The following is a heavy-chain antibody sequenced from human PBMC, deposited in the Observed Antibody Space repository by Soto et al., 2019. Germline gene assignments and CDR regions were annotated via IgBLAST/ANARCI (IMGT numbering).Heavy chain of an antibody. CDR3: ARAVAHQLGTWFDQ. V-gene: IGHV4-30-2*01. Sequence: SETLSLTCAFSVCSIISFNSYSCSWIRQPPGKGLEWIGSISHTGSNSYNPSLKGRVTMSVDKSKNQFSLKLSSVTAADMAVYYCARAVAHQLGTWFDQWGKGNLVNVSS. D-gene: IGHD3-16*01. CDR1: VCSIISFNSYS. CDR2: ISHTGSN. J-gene: IGHJ5*02.